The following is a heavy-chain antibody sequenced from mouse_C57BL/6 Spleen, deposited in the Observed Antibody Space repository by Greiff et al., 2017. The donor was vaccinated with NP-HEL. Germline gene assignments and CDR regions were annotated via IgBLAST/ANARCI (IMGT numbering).Heavy chain of an antibody. CDR2: IDPETGGT. J-gene: IGHJ4*01. CDR1: GYTFTDYE. V-gene: IGHV1-15*01. D-gene: IGHD1-1*01. Sequence: VQLQQSGAELVRPGASVTLSCKASGYTFTDYEMHWVKQTPVHGLEWIGAIDPETGGTAYNQKFKGKAILTADKSSSTAYMELRSLTSEDSAVYYCTRRAYYYGSRSYAMDYWGQGTSVTVSS. CDR3: TRRAYYYGSRSYAMDY.